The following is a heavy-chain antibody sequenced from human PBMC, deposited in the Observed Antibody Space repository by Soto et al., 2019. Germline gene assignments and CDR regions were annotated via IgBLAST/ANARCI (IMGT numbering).Heavy chain of an antibody. Sequence: QVQLVQSGAEVKKPGASVKVSCKASGYTFTSYGISWVRQAPGQGLEWMGWISAYNGTTNYAQKLQGRGTMTTDTSTRTAYVDLRCLRSDDTAVDYCASRGLLTFGGVDKYGMYVWGQGTTVTVSS. CDR2: ISAYNGTT. CDR1: GYTFTSYG. V-gene: IGHV1-18*01. J-gene: IGHJ6*02. CDR3: ASRGLLTFGGVDKYGMYV. D-gene: IGHD3-16*01.